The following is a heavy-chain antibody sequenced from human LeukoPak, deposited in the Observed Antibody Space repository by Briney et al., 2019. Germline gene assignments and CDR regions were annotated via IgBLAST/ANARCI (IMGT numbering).Heavy chain of an antibody. V-gene: IGHV3-23*01. J-gene: IGHJ3*02. CDR1: GFTFSSCS. D-gene: IGHD2-2*02. CDR2: ISGSGGST. CDR3: AKEGKKYQLLYPSGAFDI. Sequence: GGSLRLSCVVSGFTFSSCSMNWVRQAPGKGLEWVSVISGSGGSTYYADSVKGRFTISRDNSKNTLYLQMNSLRAEDTAVYYCAKEGKKYQLLYPSGAFDIWGQGTMVTVSS.